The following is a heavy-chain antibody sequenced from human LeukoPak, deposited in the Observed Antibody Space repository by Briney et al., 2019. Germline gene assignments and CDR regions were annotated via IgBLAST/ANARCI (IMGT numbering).Heavy chain of an antibody. J-gene: IGHJ4*02. Sequence: GGSLRLSCAASGFTFSTYAMSWVRQAPGKGLEWVSLISKGGSDTFYEDSVKGRFTISRDNSKDTLYLQMTGLRAEDTAVYYCAKGRPVRTSGWYFFDYWGQGTLVPVSS. D-gene: IGHD6-19*01. V-gene: IGHV3-23*01. CDR1: GFTFSTYA. CDR3: AKGRPVRTSGWYFFDY. CDR2: ISKGGSDT.